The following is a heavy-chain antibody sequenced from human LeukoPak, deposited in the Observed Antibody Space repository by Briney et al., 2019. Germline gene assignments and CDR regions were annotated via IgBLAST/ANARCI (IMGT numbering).Heavy chain of an antibody. CDR1: NNNNYY. CDR3: ASMAAAEAN. Sequence: NNNNYYWGWIRQPPGEGLEWISYISTTSSNIYYADFVKGRFTISRDNAKNSLYLQMNSLRAEDTAVYYCASMAAAEANWGQGTLVTVSS. J-gene: IGHJ4*02. CDR2: ISTTSSNI. D-gene: IGHD6-13*01. V-gene: IGHV3-11*04.